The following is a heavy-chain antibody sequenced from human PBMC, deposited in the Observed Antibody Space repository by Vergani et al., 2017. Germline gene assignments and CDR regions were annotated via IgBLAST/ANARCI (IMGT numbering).Heavy chain of an antibody. J-gene: IGHJ4*02. V-gene: IGHV3-49*03. D-gene: IGHD1-26*01. CDR3: ARGSDSGSYANFDY. Sequence: EVQLVESGGGLVQPGRSLRLSCTASGFTFGDYAMSWFRQAPGKGLEWVGFIRSKAYGGTTEYAASVKGRFTISRDDSKSIAYLQMNSLKTEDTAVYYCARGSDSGSYANFDYWGQGTLVTVSS. CDR1: GFTFGDYA. CDR2: IRSKAYGGTT.